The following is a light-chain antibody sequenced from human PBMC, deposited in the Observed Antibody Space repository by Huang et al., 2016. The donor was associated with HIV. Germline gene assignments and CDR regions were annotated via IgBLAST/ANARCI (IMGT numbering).Light chain of an antibody. CDR2: DAS. CDR1: QSVRSY. Sequence: EIVLTQSPATRSLSPGERATLSCRASQSVRSYLAWYQPKPGQAPRLLIYDASNRATGIPSRFSGSGSWTDFTLTISNLQSEDFAVYYCQQRSAWPLTFGGGTKVEI. J-gene: IGKJ4*02. V-gene: IGKV3-11*01. CDR3: QQRSAWPLT.